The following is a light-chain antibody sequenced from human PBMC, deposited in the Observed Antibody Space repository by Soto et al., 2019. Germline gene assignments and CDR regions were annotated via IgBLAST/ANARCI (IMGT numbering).Light chain of an antibody. V-gene: IGLV2-14*01. J-gene: IGLJ2*01. CDR3: RSYTTRSTLV. CDR1: SSDVGAYDF. Sequence: QSVLTQPASVSGSPGQSITISYTGTSSDVGAYDFVSWYQHSPGKAPKLVTFDVTHRPPGISDRFSGSKSANTASLTISGLQAADEAFYYCRSYTTRSTLVFGGGTKLTVL. CDR2: DVT.